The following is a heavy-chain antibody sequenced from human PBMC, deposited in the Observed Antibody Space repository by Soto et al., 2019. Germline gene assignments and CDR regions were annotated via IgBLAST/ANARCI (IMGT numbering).Heavy chain of an antibody. D-gene: IGHD1-1*01. V-gene: IGHV3-7*01. J-gene: IGHJ4*02. CDR1: GFTFSSYW. CDR3: ARTGDGHHDFLDY. Sequence: GGSLRLSCAASGFTFSSYWMNWFRQAPGKGLEWVANINQDGNEDNLLDSVKGRFTISRDNAKNSLFLQMNSLRVDDTAVYYCARTGDGHHDFLDYWGQGALVTVSS. CDR2: INQDGNED.